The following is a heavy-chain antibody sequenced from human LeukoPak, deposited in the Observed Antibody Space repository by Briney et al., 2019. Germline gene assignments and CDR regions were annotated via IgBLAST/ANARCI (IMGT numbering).Heavy chain of an antibody. Sequence: PSETLSLTCSVSGDSINSGVSYWAWIRQPPGKGLEWIGTIDYSGSAGSTYYNPSLKSRVTISVDTSKNQFSLNLSSVTAADTAIYYCARHLYDKTGRPLDSWGQGTLVTVSS. V-gene: IGHV4-39*01. CDR1: GDSINSGVSY. J-gene: IGHJ4*02. CDR3: ARHLYDKTGRPLDS. CDR2: IDYSGSAGST. D-gene: IGHD3-9*01.